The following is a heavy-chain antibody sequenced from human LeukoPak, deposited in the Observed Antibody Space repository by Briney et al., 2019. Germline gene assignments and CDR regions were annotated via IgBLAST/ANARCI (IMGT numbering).Heavy chain of an antibody. Sequence: ASVKVSCKASGGTFSSYAISWVRQAPGQGLEWMGRIIPILGIASYAQKFQGRVTITADKSTSTAYMELSSLRSEDTAVYYCAGIGDYYDSTVPGIWGQGTMVTVSS. D-gene: IGHD3-22*01. CDR1: GGTFSSYA. V-gene: IGHV1-69*04. J-gene: IGHJ3*02. CDR3: AGIGDYYDSTVPGI. CDR2: IIPILGIA.